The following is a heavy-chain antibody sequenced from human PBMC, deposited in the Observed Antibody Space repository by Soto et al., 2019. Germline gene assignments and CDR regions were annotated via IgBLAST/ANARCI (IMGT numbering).Heavy chain of an antibody. CDR3: ASIETSYYYGMDV. Sequence: PGESLKISCKGSGYSFTSYWIGWVRQMPGKGLEWMGVIYPGDSDTRYSPSFRGQVTISADKSISTAYLQWSSLKASDTAMYYCASIETSYYYGMDVWGQGTTVTVSS. CDR1: GYSFTSYW. CDR2: IYPGDSDT. J-gene: IGHJ6*02. V-gene: IGHV5-51*01. D-gene: IGHD1-26*01.